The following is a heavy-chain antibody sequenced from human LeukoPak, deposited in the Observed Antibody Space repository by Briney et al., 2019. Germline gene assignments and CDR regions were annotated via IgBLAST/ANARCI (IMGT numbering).Heavy chain of an antibody. Sequence: PSETLSLTCAVSGGSISSGGYSWSWIRQPPGKGLEWIGYIYYSGSTYYNPSLKSRVTISVDTSKNQFSLKLSSVTAADTAVYYCARDRSSSYGMDVWGQGTTVTVSS. CDR3: ARDRSSSYGMDV. D-gene: IGHD6-6*01. CDR2: IYYSGST. CDR1: GGSISSGGYS. V-gene: IGHV4-31*11. J-gene: IGHJ6*02.